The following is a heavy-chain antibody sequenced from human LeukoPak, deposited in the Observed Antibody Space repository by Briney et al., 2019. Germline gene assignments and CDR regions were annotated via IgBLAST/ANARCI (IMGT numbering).Heavy chain of an antibody. V-gene: IGHV3-53*01. CDR3: ARAEPLDY. J-gene: IGHJ4*02. CDR2: IYSGGNT. Sequence: PGGSLRLSCAASGLTFSSHWMHWVRQAPGKGLEWVSVIYSGGNTYYADSVKGRFTISRDNSKNTLYLQMNSLRAEDTAVYYCARAEPLDYWGQGTLVTVSS. CDR1: GLTFSSHW. D-gene: IGHD1-14*01.